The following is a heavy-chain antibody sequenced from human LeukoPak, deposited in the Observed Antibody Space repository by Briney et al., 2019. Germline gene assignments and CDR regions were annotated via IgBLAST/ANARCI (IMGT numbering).Heavy chain of an antibody. J-gene: IGHJ3*02. CDR3: VRQVSNAFDI. CDR1: GYSFASHW. Sequence: PGESLRISCQGSGYSFASHWIGWVRPMPGKGQEWMGMIDPGDSDTRYSPSFQGQVTISADKSISTAYLQWSNLRASDTAMYYCVRQVSNAFDIWGQGTMVIVSS. D-gene: IGHD2-8*01. V-gene: IGHV5-51*01. CDR2: IDPGDSDT.